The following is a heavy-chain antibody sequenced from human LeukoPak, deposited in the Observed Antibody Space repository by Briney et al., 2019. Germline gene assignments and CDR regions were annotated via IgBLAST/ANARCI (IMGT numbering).Heavy chain of an antibody. Sequence: GESLKISCQVSGPTVTNFWITWVRQMPGKGLEWMGIIFPGDSETRYSPPLQGQVTISVDKDSRTAFLQWTSLRASGTAMYYCATQKYGDYYFDYWGQGTLVTVSS. D-gene: IGHD2-21*02. V-gene: IGHV5-51*01. CDR3: ATQKYGDYYFDY. CDR2: IFPGDSET. J-gene: IGHJ4*02. CDR1: GPTVTNFW.